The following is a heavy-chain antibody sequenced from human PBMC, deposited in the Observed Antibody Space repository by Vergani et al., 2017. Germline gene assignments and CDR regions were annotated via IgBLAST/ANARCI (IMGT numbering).Heavy chain of an antibody. J-gene: IGHJ4*02. D-gene: IGHD2-2*03. CDR3: ARDLMDIVVVPAAMLPYFDY. CDR1: GFTFSSYS. CDR2: ISSSSSYR. V-gene: IGHV3-21*01. Sequence: EVQLVESGGGLVKPGGSLRLSCAASGFTFSSYSMNWVRQAPGKGLEWVSSISSSSSYRYYADSVKGRFTISRDNAKNSLYLQMNSLRAEDTAVYYCARDLMDIVVVPAAMLPYFDYWGQGTLVTVSS.